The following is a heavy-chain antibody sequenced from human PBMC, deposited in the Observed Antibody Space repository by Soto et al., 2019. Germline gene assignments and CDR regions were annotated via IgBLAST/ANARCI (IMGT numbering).Heavy chain of an antibody. CDR1: GFTFSSYA. Sequence: GGSLRLSCAASGFTFSSYAMSWVRQAPGKGLEWVSAISGSGGSTYYADSVKGRFTISRDNSKNTLYLQMNSLRAEDTAVYYCAKDRGLLWFGHSGGFDYWGQGTLVTVSS. V-gene: IGHV3-23*01. J-gene: IGHJ4*02. CDR2: ISGSGGST. D-gene: IGHD3-10*01. CDR3: AKDRGLLWFGHSGGFDY.